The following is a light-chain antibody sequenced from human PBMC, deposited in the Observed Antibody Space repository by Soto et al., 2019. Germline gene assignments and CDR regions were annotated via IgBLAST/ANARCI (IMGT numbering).Light chain of an antibody. CDR2: GTS. Sequence: EMVMTQSPATLSVSPGERATLSCRASQSVSCNLAWYQQRPGQAPRLLLYGTSTSAAGVPARVSGSGSGTEFSVTISSLQSEDFAVYDGQHHNKWPWTFGQGTKMESK. J-gene: IGKJ1*01. V-gene: IGKV3-15*01. CDR1: QSVSCN. CDR3: QHHNKWPWT.